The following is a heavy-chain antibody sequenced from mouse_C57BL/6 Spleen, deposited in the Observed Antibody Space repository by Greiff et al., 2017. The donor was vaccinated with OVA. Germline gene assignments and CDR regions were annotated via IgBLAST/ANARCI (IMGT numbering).Heavy chain of an antibody. J-gene: IGHJ3*01. CDR3: ARSDSNYGGFAY. CDR1: GYTFTSYW. CDR2: IDPSDSYT. D-gene: IGHD2-5*01. Sequence: LVGPGTSVKLSCKASGYTFTSYWMHWVKQRPGQGLEWIGVIDPSDSYTNYNQKFKGKATLTVDTSSSTAYMQLSSLTSEDAAVYYCARSDSNYGGFAYWGQGTLVTVSA. V-gene: IGHV1-59*01.